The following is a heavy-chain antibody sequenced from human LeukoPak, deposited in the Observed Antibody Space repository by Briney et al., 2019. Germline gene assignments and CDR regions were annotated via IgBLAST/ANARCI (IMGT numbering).Heavy chain of an antibody. Sequence: ASVKVSCKASGYTFTSYGISWVRQAPGQGLEWMGWISGYNGHTNYAQKLQGRVTMTTDTSTRTAYKELRSLRSDDTAVYYCARGVPGAVAGTGHWGQGTLVTVSS. J-gene: IGHJ4*01. D-gene: IGHD6-19*01. CDR2: ISGYNGHT. CDR3: ARGVPGAVAGTGH. CDR1: GYTFTSYG. V-gene: IGHV1-18*04.